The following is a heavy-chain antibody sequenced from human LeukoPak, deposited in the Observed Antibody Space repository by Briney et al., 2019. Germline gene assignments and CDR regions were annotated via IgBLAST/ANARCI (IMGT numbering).Heavy chain of an antibody. CDR3: ASPGYSSAWYRYNY. V-gene: IGHV3-53*01. D-gene: IGHD6-19*01. CDR2: IYSGGST. J-gene: IGHJ4*02. CDR1: GFTVSSNY. Sequence: GGSLRLSCAASGFTVSSNYMSWVRQAPGKGLEWVSVIYSGGSTYYADSVKGRFTISRDNSKNTLYLQMNSLRAEDTAVYFCASPGYSSAWYRYNYWGQGTLVTVSS.